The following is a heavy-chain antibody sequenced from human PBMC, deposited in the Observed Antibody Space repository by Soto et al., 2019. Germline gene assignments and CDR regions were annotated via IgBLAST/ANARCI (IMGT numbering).Heavy chain of an antibody. CDR1: GYTFVSYG. J-gene: IGHJ5*02. CDR2: ISAYNGNT. CDR3: ARGPRGSFKDWFDP. Sequence: ASLKVSCKASGYTFVSYGINWVRQAPGQGLEWMGWISAYNGNTNYAQKLQGRVTMTTDTSTSTAYMELRSLRSDDTAVYYCARGPRGSFKDWFDPWRQGTLDPVSS. V-gene: IGHV1-18*01. D-gene: IGHD1-26*01.